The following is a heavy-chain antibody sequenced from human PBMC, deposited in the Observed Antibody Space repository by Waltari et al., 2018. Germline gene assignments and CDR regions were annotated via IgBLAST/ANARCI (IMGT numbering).Heavy chain of an antibody. D-gene: IGHD3-3*01. J-gene: IGHJ4*02. CDR3: ARDLGRFPY. CDR1: GFTFRDFQ. CDR2: ITNSGRDI. V-gene: IGHV3-48*03. Sequence: EVQLVESGGGLAQPGGSQRLSCVGSGFTFRDFQMNGVRPAPGKGLEWISYITNSGRDIYYADSVKGRFTVSRDNAKNSLYLQMNSLRAEDTALYYCARDLGRFPYWGQGTLVTVSS.